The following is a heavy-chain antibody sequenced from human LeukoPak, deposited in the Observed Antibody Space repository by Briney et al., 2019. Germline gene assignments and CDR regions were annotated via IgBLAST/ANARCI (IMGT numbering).Heavy chain of an antibody. CDR2: MSPNSGNT. Sequence: ASVKVSCKASRYTFSNYDINWVRQATGQGLEWMGWMSPNSGNTGYAQKFQGRVTMTRNTSISTACMELTSLRSEDTAVYYCARGGSGYYFGREYYGMDVWGQGTTVTVSS. CDR3: ARGGSGYYFGREYYGMDV. J-gene: IGHJ6*02. D-gene: IGHD3-3*01. CDR1: RYTFSNYD. V-gene: IGHV1-8*01.